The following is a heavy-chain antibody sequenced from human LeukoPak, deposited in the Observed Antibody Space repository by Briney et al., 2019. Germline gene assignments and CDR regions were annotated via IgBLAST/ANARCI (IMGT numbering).Heavy chain of an antibody. CDR2: ISGGGGST. CDR3: ARAGRAGDYYYYYMDV. CDR1: GFTFSLDA. V-gene: IGHV3-23*01. J-gene: IGHJ6*03. D-gene: IGHD1-26*01. Sequence: GGSLRLSXAASGFTFSLDAMSWVRQAPGKGLEWVSVISGGGGSTYYADSVKGRFTISRDNSKYTLYLQMNSLRAEDTAVYYCARAGRAGDYYYYYMDVWGKGTTVTVSS.